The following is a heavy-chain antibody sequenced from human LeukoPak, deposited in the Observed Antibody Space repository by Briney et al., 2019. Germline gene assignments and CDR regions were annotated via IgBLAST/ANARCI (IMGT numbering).Heavy chain of an antibody. V-gene: IGHV3-74*03. CDR2: VNFDGSST. CDR1: GFTFSSYW. CDR3: ARAGPLHYYFDY. Sequence: PGGSLRLSCAASGFTFSSYWMHWVRQAPGKGLVWVSRVNFDGSSTKYADSVKGRFTISRDNAKNTLYLQMNSLRAEDTAVYYCARAGPLHYYFDYWGQGTQVTVSS. J-gene: IGHJ4*02.